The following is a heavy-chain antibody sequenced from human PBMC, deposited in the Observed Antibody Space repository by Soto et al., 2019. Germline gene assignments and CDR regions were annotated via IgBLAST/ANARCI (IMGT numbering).Heavy chain of an antibody. Sequence: SETLSLTCTVSGASMSNYYGSWIRQPPGKGLEHIGYVYYTGNTNYNPSLKSRVTISVDTSNNQFSLKLTSVTTADTAIYYCARSGHTFGGVVWGRGILVTVSS. CDR1: GASMSNYY. CDR3: ARSGHTFGGVV. CDR2: VYYTGNT. J-gene: IGHJ4*02. D-gene: IGHD3-16*01. V-gene: IGHV4-59*01.